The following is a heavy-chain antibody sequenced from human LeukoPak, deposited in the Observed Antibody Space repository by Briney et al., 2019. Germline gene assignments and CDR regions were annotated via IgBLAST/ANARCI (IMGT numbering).Heavy chain of an antibody. CDR1: GGSFSGYY. J-gene: IGHJ4*02. Sequence: PSETLSLTCAVYGGSFSGYYWSWIRQPPGKGLEWIGEINHSGSTNYNPSLKSRVTISVDTSKNQFSLKLSSVTAADTAVYYCARRGVTIFGVAFRSWGQGTLVTVSS. CDR3: ARRGVTIFGVAFRS. V-gene: IGHV4-34*01. D-gene: IGHD3-3*01. CDR2: INHSGST.